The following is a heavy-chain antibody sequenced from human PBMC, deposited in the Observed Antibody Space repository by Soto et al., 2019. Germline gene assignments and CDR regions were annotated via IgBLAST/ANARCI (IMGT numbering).Heavy chain of an antibody. D-gene: IGHD3-22*01. Sequence: SETLSLTCAVYGGSFSGYYWSWIRQPPGKGLEWIGEINHSGSTNYNPSLKSRVTISVDTSKNQFSLKLSSVTAADTAVYYCARGGGYWITMIVPHLGHYFDYWGQGTLVTVSS. CDR2: INHSGST. J-gene: IGHJ4*02. V-gene: IGHV4-34*01. CDR1: GGSFSGYY. CDR3: ARGGGYWITMIVPHLGHYFDY.